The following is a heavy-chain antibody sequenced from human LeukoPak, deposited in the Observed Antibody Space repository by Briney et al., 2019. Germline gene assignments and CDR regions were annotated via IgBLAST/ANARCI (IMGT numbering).Heavy chain of an antibody. CDR1: GGSISSYY. CDR3: ARGSEDLDAFDI. D-gene: IGHD2-15*01. Sequence: SETLSLTCTVSGGSISSYYWSWIRQPPGKGLEWIGYIYYSGSTNYNPSLKSRVTISVDTSKNQFSLKLSSVTAADTAVYYCARGSEDLDAFDIWGQGTMVTVSS. J-gene: IGHJ3*02. V-gene: IGHV4-59*01. CDR2: IYYSGST.